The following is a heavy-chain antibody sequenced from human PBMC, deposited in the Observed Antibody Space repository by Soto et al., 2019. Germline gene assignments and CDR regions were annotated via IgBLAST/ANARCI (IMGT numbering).Heavy chain of an antibody. CDR1: GGSFSGYY. CDR2: INHSGST. V-gene: IGHV4-34*01. Sequence: SETLSLTCAVYGGSFSGYYWSWIRQPPGKGLEWIGEINHSGSTNYNPSLKSRVTISVDTSKNQFSLKLSSVTAADTAVYYCARGLYYYDSSGYYDYWGKGTLVTVSS. J-gene: IGHJ4*02. D-gene: IGHD3-22*01. CDR3: ARGLYYYDSSGYYDY.